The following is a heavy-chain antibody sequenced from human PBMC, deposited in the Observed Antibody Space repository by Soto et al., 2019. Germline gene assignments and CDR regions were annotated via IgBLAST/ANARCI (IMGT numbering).Heavy chain of an antibody. CDR2: INPRTGST. J-gene: IGHJ2*01. D-gene: IGHD2-15*01. Sequence: QVQLLQSGADVKKHGTSVKVSCKAAGYSFTNYCMYWVRQAPGQGLECMVMINPRTGSTRYAQKFQDRVTLTRDTSTSTVYMELSTLISDAKAVYYCAIDGGLLTASWHYDLWGPGTLVTVSS. CDR1: GYSFTNYC. CDR3: AIDGGLLTASWHYDL. V-gene: IGHV1-46*01.